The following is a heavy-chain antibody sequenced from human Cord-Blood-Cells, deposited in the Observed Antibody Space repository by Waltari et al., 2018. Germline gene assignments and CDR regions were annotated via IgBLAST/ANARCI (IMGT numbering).Heavy chain of an antibody. Sequence: QVQLVQSGAEVKKPGASVKVSCKASGYTFTSYDINWVRQATGQGLEWMGWMNPNSGNTGYAQKCQGRVTITRNTSISTAYIELSSLRSEDTAVYYCARGVVPAALYYYYGMDVWGQGTTVTVSS. CDR3: ARGVVPAALYYYYGMDV. CDR1: GYTFTSYD. CDR2: MNPNSGNT. J-gene: IGHJ6*02. V-gene: IGHV1-8*03. D-gene: IGHD2-2*01.